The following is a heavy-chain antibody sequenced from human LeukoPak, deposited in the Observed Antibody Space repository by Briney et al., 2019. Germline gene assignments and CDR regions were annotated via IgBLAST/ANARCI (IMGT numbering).Heavy chain of an antibody. CDR2: IIPIFGTA. CDR1: GYTFTSYA. V-gene: IGHV1-69*13. J-gene: IGHJ5*02. D-gene: IGHD6-6*01. Sequence: SVKVSCKASGYTFTSYAMNWVRQAPGQGLEWMGGIIPIFGTANYAQKFQGRVTITADESTSTAYMELSSLRSEDTAVYYCAREGYSSSDNWFDPWGQGTLVTVSS. CDR3: AREGYSSSDNWFDP.